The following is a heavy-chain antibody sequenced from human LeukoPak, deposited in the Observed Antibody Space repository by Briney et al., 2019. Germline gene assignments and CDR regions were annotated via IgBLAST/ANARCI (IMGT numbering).Heavy chain of an antibody. CDR3: ARDRRLVQGQNYYYGMDV. CDR2: ISSSSSTK. V-gene: IGHV3-48*02. J-gene: IGHJ6*02. CDR1: GFTFSSYS. Sequence: GGSLRLSCAASGFTFSSYSMNWVSQAPGKGLEWVSYISSSSSTKYYADSVKGRFTISRDNAKNSLYLQMNSLRDEDTAVYYCARDRRLVQGQNYYYGMDVWGQGTTVTVSS. D-gene: IGHD6-19*01.